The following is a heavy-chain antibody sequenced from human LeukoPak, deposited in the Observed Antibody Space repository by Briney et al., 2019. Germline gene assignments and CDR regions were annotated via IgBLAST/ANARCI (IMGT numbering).Heavy chain of an antibody. V-gene: IGHV4-59*03. CDR3: ARNGPHYYHQSGYLDS. CDR1: GGSISSYL. J-gene: IGHJ4*02. CDR2: IDYNRDT. D-gene: IGHD3-10*01. Sequence: SETLSLTCTVSGGSISSYLSSWIRQPPGEGMEWIGNIDYNRDTNYKPSLRSRVTILVDKSKNQFSLNLNSVTAADTAGDYCARNGPHYYHQSGYLDSWGQGTLVAVSS.